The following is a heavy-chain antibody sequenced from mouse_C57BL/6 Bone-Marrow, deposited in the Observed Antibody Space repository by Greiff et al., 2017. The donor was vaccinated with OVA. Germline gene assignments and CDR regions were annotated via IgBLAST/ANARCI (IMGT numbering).Heavy chain of an antibody. J-gene: IGHJ4*01. Sequence: QVQLQQPGAELVKPGASVKLSCKASGYTFTSYWMHWVKQRPGRGLEWIGNINPSNGGTNYNEKFKSKATLTVDKSSSTAYMQLSSLTSEDSAVYYCASYGSSLYYYAMDYWGQGTSVTVSS. V-gene: IGHV1-53*01. CDR3: ASYGSSLYYYAMDY. D-gene: IGHD1-1*01. CDR1: GYTFTSYW. CDR2: INPSNGGT.